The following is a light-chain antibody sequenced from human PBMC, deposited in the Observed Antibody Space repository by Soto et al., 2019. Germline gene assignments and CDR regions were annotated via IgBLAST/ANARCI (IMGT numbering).Light chain of an antibody. J-gene: IGLJ2*01. CDR2: EVS. Sequence: QSALTQPPSASGSPGQSVTISCTGTSSDVGGYNYVSWYQQHPGKAPKLIISEVSKRPSGVPDRFSGSKSGNTASLTVSGLQGDDEADYYCSSYAGSSHVVFGGGTKLTVL. CDR3: SSYAGSSHVV. CDR1: SSDVGGYNY. V-gene: IGLV2-8*01.